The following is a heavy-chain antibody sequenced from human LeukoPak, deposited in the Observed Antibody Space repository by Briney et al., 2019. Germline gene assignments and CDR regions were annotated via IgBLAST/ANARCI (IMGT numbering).Heavy chain of an antibody. J-gene: IGHJ4*02. CDR1: GFTSSSYA. Sequence: GGSLRLSCAASGFTSSSYAVSWVRQAPEKGLDWVSVISGSAHKIRYADSVKGRFTISRDNSENIVYLQMNNLRVEDTAVYYCAGRPTGYSSGYIHWGQGTLVTVSS. V-gene: IGHV3-23*01. CDR3: AGRPTGYSSGYIH. D-gene: IGHD5-18*01. CDR2: ISGSAHKI.